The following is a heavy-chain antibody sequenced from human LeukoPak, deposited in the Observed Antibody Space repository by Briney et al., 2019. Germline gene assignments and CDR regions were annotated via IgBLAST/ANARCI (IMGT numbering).Heavy chain of an antibody. CDR2: IYPDDSDT. CDR1: GYSFNTYW. Sequence: GESLKISSKGSGYSFNTYWIGWVRQMPGKGLEWMGIIYPDDSDTSYSPSFQGHVIISADKSISTAYLQWSSLRASDTAIYYCASSWLFYVSGGRYDHYSGKDVWGHGTTVTVSS. D-gene: IGHD3-16*01. J-gene: IGHJ6*02. CDR3: ASSWLFYVSGGRYDHYSGKDV. V-gene: IGHV5-51*01.